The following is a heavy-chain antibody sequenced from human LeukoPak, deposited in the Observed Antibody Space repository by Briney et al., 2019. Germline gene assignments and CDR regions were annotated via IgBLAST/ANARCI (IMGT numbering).Heavy chain of an antibody. V-gene: IGHV3-21*01. Sequence: GGSLRLSCAASGFTFSSYGMSWVRQAPGKGLEWVSSISSSSSYIYYADSVKGRFTISRDNAKNSLYLQMNSLRAEDTAVYYCARSLGSYGYKNWFDPWGQGTLVTVSS. CDR1: GFTFSSYG. CDR3: ARSLGSYGYKNWFDP. CDR2: ISSSSSYI. D-gene: IGHD5-18*01. J-gene: IGHJ5*02.